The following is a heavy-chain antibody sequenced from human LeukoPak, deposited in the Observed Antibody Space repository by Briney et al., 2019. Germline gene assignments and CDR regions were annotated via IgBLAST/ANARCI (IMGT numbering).Heavy chain of an antibody. CDR2: ISAYNGNT. D-gene: IGHD2-2*01. J-gene: IGHJ5*02. CDR3: ARRVVVPAATSTPTEIWPDP. CDR1: GYTFTSYG. Sequence: GASVKVSCKASGYTFTSYGISWVRQAPGQGLEWMGWISAYNGNTNYAQKLQGRVTMTTDTSTSTAYMELRSLRSDDTAVYYCARRVVVPAATSTPTEIWPDPWGQGPLVTVSS. V-gene: IGHV1-18*01.